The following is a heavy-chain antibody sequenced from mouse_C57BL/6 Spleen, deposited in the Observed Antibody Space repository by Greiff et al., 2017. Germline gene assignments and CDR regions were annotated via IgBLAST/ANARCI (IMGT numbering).Heavy chain of an antibody. Sequence: QVQLQQPGAELVKPGASVKMSCKASGYTFTSYWITWVKQRPGQGLEWIGDIYPGSGSTNYNENFKSKATLTVDTSSSTAYMQISSLTSEDFAVYYCATLSYYYSGAYWGQGTLVTVSA. D-gene: IGHD2-12*01. CDR2: IYPGSGST. V-gene: IGHV1-55*01. CDR3: ATLSYYYSGAY. J-gene: IGHJ3*01. CDR1: GYTFTSYW.